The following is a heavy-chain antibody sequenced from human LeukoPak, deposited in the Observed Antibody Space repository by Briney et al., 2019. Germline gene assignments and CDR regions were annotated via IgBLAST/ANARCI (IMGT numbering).Heavy chain of an antibody. CDR3: AREIVGSSSYYFDY. D-gene: IGHD2-21*01. Sequence: PGRSLRLSCAASGFSVNSNYMCWVRQAPGKGLEWVSVIYVGGSTYYADSVKDRFTISRDNSKNTLYLQMNSLRVEDTAVYYCAREIVGSSSYYFDYWGQGSLVTVSS. CDR1: GFSVNSNY. CDR2: IYVGGST. J-gene: IGHJ4*02. V-gene: IGHV3-53*01.